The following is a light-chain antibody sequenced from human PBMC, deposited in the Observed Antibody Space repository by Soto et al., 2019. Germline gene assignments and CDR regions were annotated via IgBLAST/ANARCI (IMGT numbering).Light chain of an antibody. CDR3: QSYDNRLRGWV. CDR2: SDF. V-gene: IGLV1-40*01. J-gene: IGLJ3*02. CDR1: SSNFGAGHD. Sequence: QSVLTQPPSVSGAPGQTVTISCTGSSSNFGAGHDVNWYQQLPGSAPKLVIYSDFKRPSGVPARFSGSRSGTSASLAITGLHLEDEDSDYCQSYDNRLRGWVFGGGTKLTVL.